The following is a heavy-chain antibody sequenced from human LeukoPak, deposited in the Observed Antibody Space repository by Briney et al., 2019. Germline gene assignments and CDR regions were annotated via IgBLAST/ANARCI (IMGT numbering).Heavy chain of an antibody. Sequence: SVKVSCKASGGSFNAYAISWVRQAPGQGLEWMGGIIPIFGTSNYAQKFQGRVTITTDESTSTAYMELSSLRSEDTAVYYCARRVLLWFGEPRGGAFDIWGQGTMVTVSS. D-gene: IGHD3-10*01. CDR2: IIPIFGTS. V-gene: IGHV1-69*05. CDR3: ARRVLLWFGEPRGGAFDI. J-gene: IGHJ3*02. CDR1: GGSFNAYA.